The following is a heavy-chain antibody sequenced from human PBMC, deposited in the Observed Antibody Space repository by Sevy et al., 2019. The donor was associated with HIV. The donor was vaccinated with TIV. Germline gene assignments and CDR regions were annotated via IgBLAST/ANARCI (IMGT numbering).Heavy chain of an antibody. D-gene: IGHD4-17*01. J-gene: IGHJ6*02. Sequence: GGSLRLSCAASGFSFNNFWMSWVRQAPGKGLEWVANIKQDGSEKYYVDSVKGRLPIFRDNAKNSLYLQMNSLRAEDTAVYYCARVPYYGEGYYYGMDVWGQGTTVTVSS. CDR2: IKQDGSEK. CDR3: ARVPYYGEGYYYGMDV. V-gene: IGHV3-7*03. CDR1: GFSFNNFW.